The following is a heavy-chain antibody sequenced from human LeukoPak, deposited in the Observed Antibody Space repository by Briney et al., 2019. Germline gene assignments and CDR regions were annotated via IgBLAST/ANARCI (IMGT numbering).Heavy chain of an antibody. Sequence: PGGSLRLSCAASGFTFSSYEMNWVRQAPGKGLEWVSYISSSDNTIYYADSVKGRFTISRDNAKNSLYLQMNSLRAEDTALYYCASGWLQYMDVWGKGTTVTVSS. V-gene: IGHV3-48*03. CDR3: ASGWLQYMDV. CDR2: ISSSDNTI. D-gene: IGHD3-22*01. J-gene: IGHJ6*03. CDR1: GFTFSSYE.